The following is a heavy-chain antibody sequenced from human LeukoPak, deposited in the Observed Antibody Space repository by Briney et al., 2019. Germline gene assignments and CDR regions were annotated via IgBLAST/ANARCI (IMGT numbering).Heavy chain of an antibody. CDR3: AKDGVAGNEPYYFDY. V-gene: IGHV3-21*01. J-gene: IGHJ4*02. D-gene: IGHD1-1*01. CDR2: ISSSSSYI. CDR1: GFTFSSYS. Sequence: GGSLRLSCAASGFTFSSYSMNWVRQAPGKGLEWVSSISSSSSYIYYADSVKGRFTISRDNSKNTLYLQMNSLRAEDTAVYYCAKDGVAGNEPYYFDYWGQGTLVTVSS.